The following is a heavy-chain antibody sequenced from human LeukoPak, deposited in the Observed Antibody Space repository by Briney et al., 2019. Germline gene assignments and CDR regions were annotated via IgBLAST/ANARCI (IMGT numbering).Heavy chain of an antibody. D-gene: IGHD2-15*01. CDR3: ARLAVVAATARYYYGMDV. CDR2: ISSSGSTI. CDR1: GFTFSSYE. Sequence: GGSLRLSCAASGFTFSSYEMNWVRQAPGKRLEWVSYISSSGSTIYYADSVKGRFTISRDNAKNSLHLQMNSLRAEDTAVYYCARLAVVAATARYYYGMDVWGKGTTVTVSS. V-gene: IGHV3-48*03. J-gene: IGHJ6*04.